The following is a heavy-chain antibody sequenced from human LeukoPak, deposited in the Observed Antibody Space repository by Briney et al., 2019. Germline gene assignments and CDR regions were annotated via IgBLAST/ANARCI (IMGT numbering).Heavy chain of an antibody. D-gene: IGHD3-9*01. V-gene: IGHV3-23*01. CDR1: GFTFSSYA. J-gene: IGHJ6*02. Sequence: PGGSLRLSCAASGFTFSSYAMSWVRRAPGKGLEWVSAISGSGGSTYYADSVKGRFTISRDNSKNTLYLQMNSLRAEDTAVYYCAKESVLRYFDWFPRGMDVWGQGTTVTVSS. CDR2: ISGSGGST. CDR3: AKESVLRYFDWFPRGMDV.